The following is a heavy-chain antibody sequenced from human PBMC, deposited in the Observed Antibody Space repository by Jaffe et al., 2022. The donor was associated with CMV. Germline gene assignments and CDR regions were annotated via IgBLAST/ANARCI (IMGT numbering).Heavy chain of an antibody. Sequence: QVQLVQSGAEVKKPGASVKVSCKASGYTFTSYAMHWVRQAPGQRLEWMGWINAGNGNTKYSQKFQGRVTITRDTSASTAYMELSSLRSEDTAVYYCARIWVGGPYYYDSSGYYYAFDIWGQGTMVTVSS. CDR1: GYTFTSYA. CDR2: INAGNGNT. CDR3: ARIWVGGPYYYDSSGYYYAFDI. V-gene: IGHV1-3*01. J-gene: IGHJ3*02. D-gene: IGHD3-22*01.